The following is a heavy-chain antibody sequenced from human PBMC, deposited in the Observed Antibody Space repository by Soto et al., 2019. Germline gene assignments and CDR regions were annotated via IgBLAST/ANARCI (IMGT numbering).Heavy chain of an antibody. D-gene: IGHD2-15*01. V-gene: IGHV3-15*01. Sequence: GGSLRLSCSASGFTFSDAWMSWGRQAPGKGLDWVGRIKSKSDGGTTEYAAPVRGRFTISRDDSKNTLYLQMNSLKTEDTAVYYCTTDLWRIAVVVGSTGYFNPWGQGTPVTVSS. CDR2: IKSKSDGGTT. J-gene: IGHJ5*02. CDR1: GFTFSDAW. CDR3: TTDLWRIAVVVGSTGYFNP.